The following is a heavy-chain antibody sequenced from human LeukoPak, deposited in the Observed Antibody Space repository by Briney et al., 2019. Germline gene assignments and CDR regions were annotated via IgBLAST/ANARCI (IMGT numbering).Heavy chain of an antibody. CDR1: GFTFSSYS. CDR2: ISSSSSYI. CDR3: AKGPYYDILTVYFDY. V-gene: IGHV3-21*04. J-gene: IGHJ4*02. D-gene: IGHD3-9*01. Sequence: PGGSXRLSCAASGFTFSSYSMNWVRQAPGKGLEWVSSISSSSSYIYYADSVKGRFTISRDNAKNSLYLQMNSLRAEDTALYYCAKGPYYDILTVYFDYWGQGTLVTVSS.